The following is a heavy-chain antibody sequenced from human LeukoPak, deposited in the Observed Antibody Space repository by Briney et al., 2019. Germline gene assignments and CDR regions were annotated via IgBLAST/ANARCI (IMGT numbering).Heavy chain of an antibody. CDR2: IWYDGSNK. Sequence: PGGSLRLSCAASGFTFDDYAMHWVRQAPGKGLEWVAFIWYDGSNKYYADSVKGRFTTSRDNSKNTLYLQMNSLRAEDAAVYYCAKNQVGANSLHWYFDLWGRGTLVTVPS. V-gene: IGHV3-30*02. CDR3: AKNQVGANSLHWYFDL. CDR1: GFTFDDYA. J-gene: IGHJ2*01. D-gene: IGHD1-26*01.